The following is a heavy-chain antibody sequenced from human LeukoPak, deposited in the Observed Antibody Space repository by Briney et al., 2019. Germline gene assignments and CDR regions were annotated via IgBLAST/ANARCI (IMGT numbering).Heavy chain of an antibody. CDR2: INHSGST. CDR3: ARRRAYYDILTGYYLPIDY. D-gene: IGHD3-9*01. Sequence: PSETLSLTCAVYGGSFSGYYWSWIRQPPGKGLGWIGEINHSGSTNYNPSLKSRVTISVDTSKNQFSLKLSSVTAADTAVYYCARRRAYYDILTGYYLPIDYWGQGTLVTVSS. CDR1: GGSFSGYY. V-gene: IGHV4-34*01. J-gene: IGHJ4*02.